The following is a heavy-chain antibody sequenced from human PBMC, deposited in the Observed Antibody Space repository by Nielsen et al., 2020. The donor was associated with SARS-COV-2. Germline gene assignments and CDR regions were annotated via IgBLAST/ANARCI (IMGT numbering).Heavy chain of an antibody. D-gene: IGHD3-10*01. Sequence: WLRQAPSRGLEWLARTYYRSKWYNDYAVSVKSRITINPDTSKNKFALHLNSVTHEDTAAYYCASAVRLMVRGVITHFDYWGQGTLVTVSS. CDR3: ASAVRLMVRGVITHFDY. J-gene: IGHJ4*02. V-gene: IGHV6-1*01. CDR2: TYYRSKWYN.